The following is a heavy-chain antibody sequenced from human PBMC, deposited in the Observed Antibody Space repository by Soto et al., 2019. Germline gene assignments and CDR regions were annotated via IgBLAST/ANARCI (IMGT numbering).Heavy chain of an antibody. CDR2: INHSGST. D-gene: IGHD3-9*01. J-gene: IGHJ5*02. Sequence: SETLSLTCAVYGGSFSCYYWILIRQHPGKGLDWIGEINHSGSTNYNPSLKSRVTISVDTSKNQFSLKLSSVTAADTAVYYCARERFFRGYFDWSHNWFDPWGQGTLVTVSS. CDR3: ARERFFRGYFDWSHNWFDP. CDR1: GGSFSCYY. V-gene: IGHV4-34*01.